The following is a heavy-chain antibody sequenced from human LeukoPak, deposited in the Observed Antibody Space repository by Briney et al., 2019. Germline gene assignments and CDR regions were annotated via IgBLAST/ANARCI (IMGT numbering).Heavy chain of an antibody. D-gene: IGHD3-22*01. CDR3: ATYYYDSSGYYWFAFDI. J-gene: IGHJ3*02. CDR1: GYTFTSYG. V-gene: IGHV1-69*06. Sequence: ASVKVSCKASGYTFTSYGISWVRQAPGQGLEWMGGIIPIFGTANYAQKFQGRVTITADKSTSTAYMELSSLRSEDTAVYYCATYYYDSSGYYWFAFDIWGQGTMVTVSS. CDR2: IIPIFGTA.